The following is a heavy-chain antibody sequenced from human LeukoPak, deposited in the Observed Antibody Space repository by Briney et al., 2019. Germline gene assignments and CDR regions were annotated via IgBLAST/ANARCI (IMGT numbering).Heavy chain of an antibody. Sequence: GGSLRLSCAASGFTFSSYSMNWVRQAPGKGLEWVSSISSSSSYIYYADSVKGRFTISRDNAKNSLYLQMNSLRAEDTAVYYCAREGLTSHYYYYGMDVWAKGPRSPSP. CDR1: GFTFSSYS. V-gene: IGHV3-21*01. J-gene: IGHJ6*02. CDR2: ISSSSSYI. D-gene: IGHD4/OR15-4a*01. CDR3: AREGLTSHYYYYGMDV.